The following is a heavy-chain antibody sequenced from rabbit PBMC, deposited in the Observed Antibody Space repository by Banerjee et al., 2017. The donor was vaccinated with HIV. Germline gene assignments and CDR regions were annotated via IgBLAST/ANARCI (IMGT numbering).Heavy chain of an antibody. D-gene: IGHD8-1*01. CDR3: ARDAGSGDYIDVYFAL. V-gene: IGHV1S45*01. J-gene: IGHJ4*01. CDR1: GFSFSDRDV. CDR2: INTATGKP. Sequence: QEELEESGGGLVKPEGSLTLTCKASGFSFSDRDVMCWVRQAPGKGLEWIACINTATGKPVYATWAKGRFTISTTSSTTVTLQMTSLTAADTATYFCARDAGSGDYIDVYFALWGPGTLVTVS.